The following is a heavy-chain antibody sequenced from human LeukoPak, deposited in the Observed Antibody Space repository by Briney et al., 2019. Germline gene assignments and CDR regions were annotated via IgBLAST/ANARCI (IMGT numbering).Heavy chain of an antibody. D-gene: IGHD3-9*01. V-gene: IGHV1-18*01. CDR1: GYTFTSYG. J-gene: IGHJ4*02. CDR2: FSAYNGNT. Sequence: ASVKVSCKASGYTFTSYGISWVRQAPGQGLEWMGWFSAYNGNTNSAQKLQGRVTMTTDTSTSTAYMELRSLRSDDTAVYYCARVQRYYDILTGYSDYWGQGTLVTVSS. CDR3: ARVQRYYDILTGYSDY.